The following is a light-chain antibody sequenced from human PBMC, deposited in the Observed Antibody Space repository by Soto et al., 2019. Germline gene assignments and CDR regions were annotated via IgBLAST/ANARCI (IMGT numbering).Light chain of an antibody. J-gene: IGLJ2*01. Sequence: QSALTQPASLSGSLGQRITISCPGTRGEVGGYNYVSWYQQHPGKAPKLMIYEVSNRPSGVSNRFSGSKSGNTASLTISGLQAEDEADYYCSSYTSSSTLVFGGGTKVTVL. CDR2: EVS. CDR3: SSYTSSSTLV. V-gene: IGLV2-14*01. CDR1: RGEVGGYNY.